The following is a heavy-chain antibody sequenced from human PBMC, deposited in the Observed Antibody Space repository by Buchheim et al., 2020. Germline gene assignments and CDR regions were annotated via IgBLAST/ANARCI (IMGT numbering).Heavy chain of an antibody. CDR2: ISYDGSNK. CDR3: ARDGDYYDSSGYYDY. CDR1: GFTFSSYA. Sequence: QVQLVESGGGVVQPGRSLRLSCAASGFTFSSYAMHWVRQAPGKGLEWVAVISYDGSNKYYADSVKGRFTISRDNSKNTLDLQMNSLRAEDTAVYYCARDGDYYDSSGYYDYWGQGTL. V-gene: IGHV3-30*04. D-gene: IGHD3-22*01. J-gene: IGHJ4*02.